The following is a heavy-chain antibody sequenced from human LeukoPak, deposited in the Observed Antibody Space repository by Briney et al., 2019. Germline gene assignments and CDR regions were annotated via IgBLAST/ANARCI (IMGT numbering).Heavy chain of an antibody. CDR2: MNPNSGNT. CDR3: ARVWCGGSCYPSE. V-gene: IGHV1-8*01. D-gene: IGHD2-15*01. CDR1: EYTFTSYD. Sequence: RASVKVSCKASEYTFTSYDINWVLQATGQGLEWMGWMNPNSGNTGYAQKFQGRVTMTSNTSISTAYMELSSLRSEDTAVYYCARVWCGGSCYPSEWGQGTLVTVSS. J-gene: IGHJ4*02.